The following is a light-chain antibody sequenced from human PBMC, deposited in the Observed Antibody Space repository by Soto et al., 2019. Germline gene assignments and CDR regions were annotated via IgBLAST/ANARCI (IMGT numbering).Light chain of an antibody. CDR2: EVS. Sequence: QSALTQPASVSGSPGQSIAISCTGTSSDVGAYNYVSWYQRHPGKAPKLMIYEVSNRPSGVSNRFSGSKSGNTASLTVSGLQAEDEADYCCSSYTTSSTLVFGGGTKVTVL. J-gene: IGLJ2*01. CDR3: SSYTTSSTLV. V-gene: IGLV2-14*01. CDR1: SSDVGAYNY.